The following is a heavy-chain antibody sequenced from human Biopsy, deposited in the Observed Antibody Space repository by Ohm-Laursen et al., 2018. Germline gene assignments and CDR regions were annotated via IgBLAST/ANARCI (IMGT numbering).Heavy chain of an antibody. Sequence: RSLRLSCAASGFSFSSYGLHWVRQAPGKRLEWVAVLWYDGTNKYYADSVKGRFTISRDNSKNTLYLQMNSLRAEATAMYYCARPTNARAGGAPFDIWGQGTMVTVSS. D-gene: IGHD1-1*01. CDR2: LWYDGTNK. J-gene: IGHJ3*02. CDR3: ARPTNARAGGAPFDI. CDR1: GFSFSSYG. V-gene: IGHV3-33*01.